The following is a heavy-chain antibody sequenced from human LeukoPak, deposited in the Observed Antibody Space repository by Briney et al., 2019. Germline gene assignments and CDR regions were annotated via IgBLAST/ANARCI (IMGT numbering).Heavy chain of an antibody. V-gene: IGHV4-34*01. CDR1: GGSFSGYY. D-gene: IGHD1-7*01. CDR2: INHSGST. CDR3: ARLGTGTTFSDY. Sequence: SETLSLTCAVYGGSFSGYYWSWIRQPPGKGLEWIGEINHSGSTNYNPSLKSRVTISVDTCKNQFSLKLSSVTAADTAVYYCARLGTGTTFSDYWGQGTLVTVSS. J-gene: IGHJ4*02.